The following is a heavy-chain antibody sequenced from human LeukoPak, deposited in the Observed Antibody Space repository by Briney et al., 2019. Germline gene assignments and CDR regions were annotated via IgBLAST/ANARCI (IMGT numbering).Heavy chain of an antibody. V-gene: IGHV1-18*01. CDR1: GYTFTNYG. Sequence: GASVKVSCKASGYTFTNYGVTWVRQAPGQRLEWRGWISGYNGNTNYAKNHPGRATMTTDRSTSTAYTELSSLISDGTAVYYCARNSMDVTGEGTTVTASS. CDR2: ISGYNGNT. J-gene: IGHJ6*02. CDR3: ARNSMDV.